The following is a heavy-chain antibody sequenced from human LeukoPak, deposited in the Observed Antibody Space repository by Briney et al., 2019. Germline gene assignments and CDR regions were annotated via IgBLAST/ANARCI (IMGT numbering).Heavy chain of an antibody. CDR2: IYYSGST. D-gene: IGHD2-15*01. CDR1: GGSISSYY. J-gene: IGHJ3*02. Sequence: SETLSLTCSVSGGSISSYYGSWIRQTPGKGLEWIGYIYYSGSTNYNPSLKSRVTISVDTSKNQFSLKLSSVTAADTAVYYCATMSGGAFDIWGQGTMVTVSS. CDR3: ATMSGGAFDI. V-gene: IGHV4-59*01.